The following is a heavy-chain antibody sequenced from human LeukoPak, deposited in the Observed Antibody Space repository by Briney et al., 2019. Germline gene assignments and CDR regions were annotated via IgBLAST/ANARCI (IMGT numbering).Heavy chain of an antibody. CDR3: ARDKRLPWSGYYLNYYYYYMDV. CDR1: GFTFSSYS. D-gene: IGHD3-3*01. V-gene: IGHV3-48*04. CDR2: ISSSGSTI. Sequence: PGGSLRLSCAASGFTFSSYSMSWIRQAPGKGLEWVSYISSSGSTIYYADSVKGRFTISRDNAKNSLYLQMNSLRAEDTAVYYCARDKRLPWSGYYLNYYYYYMDVWGKGTTVTVSS. J-gene: IGHJ6*03.